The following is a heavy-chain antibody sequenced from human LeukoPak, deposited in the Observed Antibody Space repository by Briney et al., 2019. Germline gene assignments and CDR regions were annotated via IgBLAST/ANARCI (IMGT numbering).Heavy chain of an antibody. V-gene: IGHV5-51*01. J-gene: IGHJ3*02. CDR2: IYPGDSDT. D-gene: IGHD6-13*01. Sequence: GESLKISCKGSGYSFTSYWIGWVRQLAGKGLEWMGIIYPGDSDTRYSPSFQGQVTISADKSISTAYLQWSSLKASDTAMYYCARLSIAAAPGAFDIWGQGIMVTVSS. CDR1: GYSFTSYW. CDR3: ARLSIAAAPGAFDI.